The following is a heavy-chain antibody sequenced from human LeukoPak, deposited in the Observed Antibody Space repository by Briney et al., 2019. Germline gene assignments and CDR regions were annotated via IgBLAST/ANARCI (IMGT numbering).Heavy chain of an antibody. CDR3: VKDLDDYPPSDAFDL. J-gene: IGHJ3*01. V-gene: IGHV3-64D*06. CDR2: ISSNGGNT. Sequence: GGSLRLSCSASCFTFSGYPMHWARQAPGKGLESVSTISSNGGNTHYADSVKGRFTISRDNSKNTLYLQMSSLRTEDTAVYYCVKDLDDYPPSDAFDLWGQGTVVTVSS. CDR1: CFTFSGYP. D-gene: IGHD5-24*01.